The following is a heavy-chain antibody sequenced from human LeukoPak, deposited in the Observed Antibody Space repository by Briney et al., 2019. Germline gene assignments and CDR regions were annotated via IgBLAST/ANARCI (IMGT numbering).Heavy chain of an antibody. D-gene: IGHD6-13*01. V-gene: IGHV3-21*05. Sequence: PGGSLRLSCAASGFTFSRYSMNWVRQAPGKGLEWVPYISSSSSYIYYADSVKGRFTISRDNAKNSLYLQMNSLRAEDTAVYYCARDTGGSSLGMDVWGQGTTVTVSS. CDR3: ARDTGGSSLGMDV. CDR1: GFTFSRYS. CDR2: ISSSSSYI. J-gene: IGHJ6*02.